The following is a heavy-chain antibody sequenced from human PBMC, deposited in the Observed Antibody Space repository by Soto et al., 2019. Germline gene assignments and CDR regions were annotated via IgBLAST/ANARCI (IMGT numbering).Heavy chain of an antibody. CDR1: GGSISSYY. J-gene: IGHJ5*02. V-gene: IGHV4-4*07. CDR3: ARVRSSSWSDWFDP. CDR2: IYTSGST. Sequence: SETLSLTCTVSGGSISSYYWSWIRQPAGKGLEWIGRIYTSGSTNYNPSLKSRVTMSVDTSKNQFSLKLSSVTAADTAVYYCARVRSSSWSDWFDPWGQGTLVTSPQ. D-gene: IGHD6-13*01.